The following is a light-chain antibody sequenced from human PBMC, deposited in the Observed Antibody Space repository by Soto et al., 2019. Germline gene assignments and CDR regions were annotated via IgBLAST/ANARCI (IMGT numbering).Light chain of an antibody. Sequence: EIVLTQSPGTLSLSPGERATLSCRASQSVSSSYLAWYQQKPGQAPRLLIYGASSRATGIPARFSGSGSGTDFTLKISRVEAEDVGVYYCMQGLQAPLTFGQGTKVDIK. J-gene: IGKJ1*01. CDR1: QSVSSSY. CDR3: MQGLQAPLT. V-gene: IGKV3-20*01. CDR2: GAS.